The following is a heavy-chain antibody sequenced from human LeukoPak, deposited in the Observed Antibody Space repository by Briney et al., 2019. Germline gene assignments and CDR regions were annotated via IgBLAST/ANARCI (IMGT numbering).Heavy chain of an antibody. Sequence: GASVKVSCKASGYTFTSYYMHWVRQAPGQGLEWMGIINPSGGSTSYAQKFQGRVTMTRDMSTSTVYMELSRLRSEDTAVYYCARVDCSGGSCFYYFDYWGQGTLVTVSS. CDR2: INPSGGST. V-gene: IGHV1-46*01. CDR1: GYTFTSYY. CDR3: ARVDCSGGSCFYYFDY. J-gene: IGHJ4*02. D-gene: IGHD2-15*01.